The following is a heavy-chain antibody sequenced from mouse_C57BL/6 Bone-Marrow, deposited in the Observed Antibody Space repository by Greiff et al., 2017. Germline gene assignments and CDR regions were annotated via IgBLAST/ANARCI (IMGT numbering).Heavy chain of an antibody. J-gene: IGHJ4*01. CDR2: IYPRSGNT. D-gene: IGHD2-4*01. Sequence: VQLQQSGAELARPGASVKLSCKASGYTFTSYGISWVKQRTGQGLEWIGEIYPRSGNTYYNEKFKGKATLTADKSSSTAYMELRSLTSEDSAVYFCARRESYYDDERAVDYWGQGTSVTVSS. V-gene: IGHV1-81*01. CDR1: GYTFTSYG. CDR3: ARRESYYDDERAVDY.